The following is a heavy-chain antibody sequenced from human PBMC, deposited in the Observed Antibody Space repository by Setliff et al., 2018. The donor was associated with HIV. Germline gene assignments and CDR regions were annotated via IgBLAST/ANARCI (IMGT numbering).Heavy chain of an antibody. J-gene: IGHJ5*02. CDR1: GYSISSGYY. D-gene: IGHD5-18*01. CDR2: ISRSGT. V-gene: IGHV4-38-2*01. CDR3: ARHWILVNWFDP. Sequence: PSETLSLTCAVSGYSISSGYYWGWIRQPPGKGLEWIGSISRSGTYYNPSLKSRVTISVDTSKNQFSLKLSSVTAADTAVYYCARHWILVNWFDPWGQGTLVTVPQ.